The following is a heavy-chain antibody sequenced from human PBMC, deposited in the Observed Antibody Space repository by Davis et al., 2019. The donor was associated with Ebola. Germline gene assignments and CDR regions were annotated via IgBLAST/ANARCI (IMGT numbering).Heavy chain of an antibody. D-gene: IGHD1-26*01. CDR1: GFPFSNAW. J-gene: IGHJ4*02. CDR2: IKRDGDEGTI. CDR3: TTDEGGSRY. Sequence: GGSLRLSCAASGFPFSNAWMNWVRLAPGKGLEWVARIKRDGDEGTIDYAAPVRGRFIISRDDGGNTLYLYMNSLKTDDTAIYYCTTDEGGSRYWGQGSPVTVSS. V-gene: IGHV3-15*07.